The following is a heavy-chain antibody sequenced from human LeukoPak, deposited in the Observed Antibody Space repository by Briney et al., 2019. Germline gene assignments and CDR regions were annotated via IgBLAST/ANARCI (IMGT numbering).Heavy chain of an antibody. D-gene: IGHD5-12*01. Sequence: GGSLILSCAASGFIFSNYGMHWVRQAPGKGLEWVAFIRYDGSNSVKDYTDSVKGRFTISRDNSKNTLYLQMNSLRAEDAAVYYCAKGFSGYDITLDYWGQGALVTVSS. CDR2: IRYDGSNSVK. V-gene: IGHV3-30*02. J-gene: IGHJ4*02. CDR3: AKGFSGYDITLDY. CDR1: GFIFSNYG.